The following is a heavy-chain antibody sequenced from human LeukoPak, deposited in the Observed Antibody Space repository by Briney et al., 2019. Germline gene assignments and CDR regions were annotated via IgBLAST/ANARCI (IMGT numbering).Heavy chain of an antibody. CDR1: EFTFSTYS. J-gene: IGHJ4*02. CDR3: ARDRPLSGFDFDY. CDR2: ITSSSNMM. D-gene: IGHD3-10*01. V-gene: IGHV3-48*02. Sequence: GGSLRVSCVASEFTFSTYSMNWVRQAPGKGLEWLSYITSSSNMMYYADSVKGRFTISRDNAKNTLFLEMNSLRDEDTAVYYCARDRPLSGFDFDYWGRGTLVTVSS.